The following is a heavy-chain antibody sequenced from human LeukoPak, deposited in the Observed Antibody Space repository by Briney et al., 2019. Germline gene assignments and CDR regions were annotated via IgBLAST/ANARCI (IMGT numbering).Heavy chain of an antibody. CDR2: INPNSGGT. V-gene: IGHV1-2*02. CDR1: GYTFTGYY. D-gene: IGHD1-26*01. CDR3: AREQVGATPPNYYYYMDV. J-gene: IGHJ6*03. Sequence: ASVKVSCKASGYTFTGYYMHWVRQAPGQGLEWMGWINPNSGGTNYAQKFQGRVTMTRDTSISTAYMELSRLRSDDTAVYYCAREQVGATPPNYYYYMDVWGKGTTVTVSS.